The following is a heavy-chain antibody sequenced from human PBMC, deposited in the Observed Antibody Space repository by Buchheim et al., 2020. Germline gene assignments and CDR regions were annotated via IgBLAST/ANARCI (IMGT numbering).Heavy chain of an antibody. J-gene: IGHJ4*02. V-gene: IGHV3-23*01. D-gene: IGHD3-22*01. CDR2: ITGSAGGGST. CDR3: ARLLYDSSGYYFDY. Sequence: EVQLLESGGGLVQPGGSLRLSCAASGFKFSSYAMSWVRQAPGKGLEWVSTITGSAGGGSTFYADSVKGRFPIFRDNSKNTLYLQVNSLRAEDTAVYSCARLLYDSSGYYFDYWGQGTL. CDR1: GFKFSSYA.